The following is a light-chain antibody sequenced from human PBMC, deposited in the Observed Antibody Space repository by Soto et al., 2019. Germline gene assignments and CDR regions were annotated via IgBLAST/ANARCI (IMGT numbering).Light chain of an antibody. V-gene: IGKV3-11*01. Sequence: EIVVTQSPATLVFSSGERTTLSCRASQSVSSYLAWYQQKPGQAPRLLIYDASNRATGIPARFSGSGSGTDFTLTISSLEPEDFAVYYCQQRSNRPPGLTFGGGTKVAIK. CDR1: QSVSSY. CDR2: DAS. CDR3: QQRSNRPPGLT. J-gene: IGKJ4*01.